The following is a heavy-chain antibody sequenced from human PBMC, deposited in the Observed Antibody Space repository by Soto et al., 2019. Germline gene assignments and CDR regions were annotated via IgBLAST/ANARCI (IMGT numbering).Heavy chain of an antibody. V-gene: IGHV1-3*01. CDR3: ARAVVPAAQKWFDT. D-gene: IGHD2-2*01. Sequence: XSVKVSCTSSGYTFISYAIDWVRQAPGQRLEWMGWIHAGNGNTKYSQNFQGRVTITRDTSASTVYMELSSLRSEDTAVYYCARAVVPAAQKWFDTWGQGTLVTVSS. J-gene: IGHJ5*02. CDR1: GYTFISYA. CDR2: IHAGNGNT.